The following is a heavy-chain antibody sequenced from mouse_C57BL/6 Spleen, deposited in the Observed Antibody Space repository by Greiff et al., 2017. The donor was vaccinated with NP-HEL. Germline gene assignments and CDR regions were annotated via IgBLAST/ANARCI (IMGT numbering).Heavy chain of an antibody. CDR1: GYTFTSYW. D-gene: IGHD1-1*01. V-gene: IGHV1-64*01. CDR2: IHPNSGST. Sequence: VQLKQPGAELVKPGASVKLSCKASGYTFTSYWMHWVKQRPGQGLEWIGMIHPNSGSTNYNEKFKSKATLTVDKSSSTAYMQLSSLTSEDSAVYYCASPYYYGSSLYAMDYWGQGTSVTVSS. J-gene: IGHJ4*01. CDR3: ASPYYYGSSLYAMDY.